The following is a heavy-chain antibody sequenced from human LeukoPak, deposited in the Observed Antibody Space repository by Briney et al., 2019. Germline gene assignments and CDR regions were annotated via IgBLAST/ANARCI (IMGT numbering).Heavy chain of an antibody. D-gene: IGHD1-1*01. CDR2: IRRKPSGGTT. V-gene: IGHV3-49*03. J-gene: IGHJ5*02. CDR3: TRGWNDVDWYDP. Sequence: GGSLRLSCAASGFTVGDYAVSWFRQTPGKGLEWVGFIRRKPSGGTTDYAASVKGRFTISRDDSKSIAYLQMNSLKTEDTAVYYCTRGWNDVDWYDPWGQGTLVTVSS. CDR1: GFTVGDYA.